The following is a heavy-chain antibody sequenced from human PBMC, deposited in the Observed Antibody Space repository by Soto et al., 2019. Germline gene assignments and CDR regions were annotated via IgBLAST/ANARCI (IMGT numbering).Heavy chain of an antibody. D-gene: IGHD4-17*01. Sequence: SETLSLTCTVSGGSISSGGYYWSWIRQHPGKGLEWIGYIYYSGSTYYNPSLKSRVTISVDTSKNQFSLKLSSVTAADTAVYYCARDHWTTGPNWFDPWGQGTLVTVSS. J-gene: IGHJ5*02. CDR2: IYYSGST. CDR1: GGSISSGGYY. CDR3: ARDHWTTGPNWFDP. V-gene: IGHV4-31*03.